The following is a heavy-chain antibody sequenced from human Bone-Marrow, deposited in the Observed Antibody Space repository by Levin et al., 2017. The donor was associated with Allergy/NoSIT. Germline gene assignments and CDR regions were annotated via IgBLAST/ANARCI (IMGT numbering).Heavy chain of an antibody. CDR1: GFTFSSYG. D-gene: IGHD3-10*01. CDR2: ISYDGSNK. CDR3: ATPDYYGAGSYYGGG. Sequence: GGSLRLSCAASGFTFSSYGMHWVRQAPGKGLEWVAVISYDGSNKYYADSVKGRFTISRDNSKNTLYLQMNSLRAEDTAVYYCATPDYYGAGSYYGGGWGQGTLVTVSS. J-gene: IGHJ4*02. V-gene: IGHV3-30*03.